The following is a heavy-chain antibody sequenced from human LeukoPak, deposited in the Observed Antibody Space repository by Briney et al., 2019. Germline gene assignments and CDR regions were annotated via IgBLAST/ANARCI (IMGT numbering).Heavy chain of an antibody. CDR3: AREWAAGPWRVDP. D-gene: IGHD6-13*01. J-gene: IGHJ5*02. V-gene: IGHV4-39*07. CDR2: IYYSGST. Sequence: SETLSLTCTVSGGSISSSSYYWGWIRQPPGKGLEWIGSIYYSGSTYYNPSLKSRVTISVDTSKNQFSLKLSSVTAADTAVYYCAREWAAGPWRVDPWGQGTLVTVSS. CDR1: GGSISSSSYY.